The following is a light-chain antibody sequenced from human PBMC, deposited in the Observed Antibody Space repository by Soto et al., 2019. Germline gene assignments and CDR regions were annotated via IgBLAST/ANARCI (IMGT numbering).Light chain of an antibody. CDR3: QQDTNWPPIT. J-gene: IGKJ2*01. CDR2: GAS. CDR1: QSVSSH. Sequence: EIVMTQSPATLSVSPGERATLSRRTSQSVSSHFHWYQQKPRQAPRLLIYGASNRATGIPARLSGRWSGTNFTLTISSLQSEDFAGYYCQQDTNWPPITFGQGTKLEIK. V-gene: IGKV3-15*01.